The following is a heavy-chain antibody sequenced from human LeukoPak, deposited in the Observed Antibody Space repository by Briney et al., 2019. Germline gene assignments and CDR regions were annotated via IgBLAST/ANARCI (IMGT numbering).Heavy chain of an antibody. Sequence: SETLSLTCTVSGGSINSYYWGWIRQPAGKGLEWIGRIYTTGSTNYNPSLESRVTMSVDTSKNQFSLKLTSVTAADTAMYYCAGGGYKIRYYSLDYWGQGTLVTVSS. J-gene: IGHJ4*02. CDR1: GGSINSYY. D-gene: IGHD1-26*01. V-gene: IGHV4-4*07. CDR3: AGGGYKIRYYSLDY. CDR2: IYTTGST.